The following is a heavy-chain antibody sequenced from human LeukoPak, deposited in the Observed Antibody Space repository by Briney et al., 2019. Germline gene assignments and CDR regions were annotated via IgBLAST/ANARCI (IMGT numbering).Heavy chain of an antibody. V-gene: IGHV3-21*01. Sequence: GGSLRLSCAASGFTFSSYSMNWVRQAPGKGLEWVSSISSSSSYIYYADSVKGRFTISRDNTKNSLYLQMNSLRAEDTAVYYCARGGGSSWSNAGDYFDYWGQGTLVTVSS. CDR2: ISSSSSYI. CDR1: GFTFSSYS. D-gene: IGHD6-13*01. CDR3: ARGGGSSWSNAGDYFDY. J-gene: IGHJ4*02.